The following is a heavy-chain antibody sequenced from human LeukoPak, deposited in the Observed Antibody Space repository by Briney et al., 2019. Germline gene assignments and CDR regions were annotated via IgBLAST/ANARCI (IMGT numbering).Heavy chain of an antibody. CDR3: ARGGPDYYDSSGYYSYFDY. Sequence: KTSETLSLTCAVYGGSFSGYYWSWIRQPPGKGLEWIGEINHSGSTNYNPSLKSRVTISVDTSKNQFSLKLSSVTAADTAVYYCARGGPDYYDSSGYYSYFDYWGQGTLVTVSS. CDR2: INHSGST. D-gene: IGHD3-22*01. J-gene: IGHJ4*02. CDR1: GGSFSGYY. V-gene: IGHV4-34*01.